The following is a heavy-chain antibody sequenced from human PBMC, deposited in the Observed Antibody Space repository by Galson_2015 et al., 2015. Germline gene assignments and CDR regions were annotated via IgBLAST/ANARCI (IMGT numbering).Heavy chain of an antibody. Sequence: TLSLTCTVSGGSISSDSYYWSWIRQPAGKGLEWIGRIYTSGSTNYNPSLKSRVTISVDTSKNQFSLKLSSVTAADTAVYYCARWGYSRSYRDTAYFQHWGQGTLVTVSS. CDR2: IYTSGST. J-gene: IGHJ1*01. V-gene: IGHV4-61*02. CDR1: GGSISSDSYY. CDR3: ARWGYSRSYRDTAYFQH. D-gene: IGHD1-26*01.